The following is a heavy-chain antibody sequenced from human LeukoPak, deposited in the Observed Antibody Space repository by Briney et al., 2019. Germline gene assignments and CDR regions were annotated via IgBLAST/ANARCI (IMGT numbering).Heavy chain of an antibody. D-gene: IGHD2-21*02. CDR3: ARNTETAIPLPYYFDY. CDR1: GYTFTSYA. Sequence: ASVKVSCKASGYTFTSYAMHWVRQAPGQRLEWMGWINTGNGNTKYSQKFQGRVTITRDTSASTAYMDLSSLRSEDTAVYYCARNTETAIPLPYYFDYWGQGTLVTVSS. CDR2: INTGNGNT. V-gene: IGHV1-3*04. J-gene: IGHJ4*02.